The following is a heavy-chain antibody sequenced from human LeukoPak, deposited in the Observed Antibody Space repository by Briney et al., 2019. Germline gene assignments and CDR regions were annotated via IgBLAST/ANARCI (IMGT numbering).Heavy chain of an antibody. Sequence: ASVKVSCKASGYTFTGYYMHWVRQAPGQGLEWMGWINPNSGGTNYAQKFQGRVTMTRDTSISTAYMELSRLRSDDTAVYYCARDHANCSGGSCYLLENWGQGTLVTVSS. V-gene: IGHV1-2*02. J-gene: IGHJ4*02. CDR3: ARDHANCSGGSCYLLEN. CDR1: GYTFTGYY. CDR2: INPNSGGT. D-gene: IGHD2-15*01.